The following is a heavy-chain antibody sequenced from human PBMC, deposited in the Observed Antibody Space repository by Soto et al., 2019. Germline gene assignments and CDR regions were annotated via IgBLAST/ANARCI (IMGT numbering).Heavy chain of an antibody. Sequence: PGGSLRLSCAASGFTFSSYAMSWVRQAPGKGLEWVSAISGSGGSTYYADSVKGRFTISRDNSKNTLYLQMNSLRAEDTAVYYCAKDHVVGAPYDYYGMDVWGQRTTVTVSS. J-gene: IGHJ6*02. CDR1: GFTFSSYA. CDR3: AKDHVVGAPYDYYGMDV. CDR2: ISGSGGST. D-gene: IGHD1-26*01. V-gene: IGHV3-23*01.